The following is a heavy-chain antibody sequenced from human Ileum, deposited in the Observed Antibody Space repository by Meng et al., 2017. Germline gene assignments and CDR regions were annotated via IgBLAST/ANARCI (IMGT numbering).Heavy chain of an antibody. CDR1: GFTVSSNY. J-gene: IGHJ4*02. V-gene: IGHV3-53*01. Sequence: EVQLVESGGGLIQPGGTLILSCAASGFTVSSNYMSWVRQAPGKGLEWVSVIYSGGNTYYADSVKGRFTIPRDNSKNTLYLQMNSLRAEDTAVYYCAAGKGTGEEDYWGQGTLVTVSS. CDR3: AAGKGTGEEDY. CDR2: IYSGGNT. D-gene: IGHD7-27*01.